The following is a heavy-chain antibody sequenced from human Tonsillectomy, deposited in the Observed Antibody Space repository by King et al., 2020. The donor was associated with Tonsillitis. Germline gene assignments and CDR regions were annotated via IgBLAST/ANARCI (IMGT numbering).Heavy chain of an antibody. V-gene: IGHV1-24*01. CDR3: ATRLFWVGGDS. CDR2: FNLEEGET. J-gene: IGHJ5*01. CDR1: GYTLSELS. Sequence: VQLVQSGAEVKKPGASVKVSCKVSGYTLSELSMHWVRQAPGKGLKHMGGFNLEEGETTYAQKFQGRITMTEDTSTDTAYMELSSLRSDDTAMYYCATRLFWVGGDSWGQGTLVTVSS. D-gene: IGHD3-16*01.